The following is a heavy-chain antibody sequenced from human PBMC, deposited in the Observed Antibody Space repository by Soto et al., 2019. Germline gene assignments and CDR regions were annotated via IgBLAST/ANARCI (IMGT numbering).Heavy chain of an antibody. Sequence: ETLSLTCNVSGTSIRSSLYYWVWIRQAPGKGLEWIASISYGGRTFSVPSLQSRAAASMDTSKNQFYLTLTSVTAADTAVYYCARFSETALVTGVDIWGQGASVTVS. CDR2: ISYGGRT. D-gene: IGHD5-18*01. CDR3: ARFSETALVTGVDI. J-gene: IGHJ4*02. V-gene: IGHV4-39*01. CDR1: GTSIRSSLYY.